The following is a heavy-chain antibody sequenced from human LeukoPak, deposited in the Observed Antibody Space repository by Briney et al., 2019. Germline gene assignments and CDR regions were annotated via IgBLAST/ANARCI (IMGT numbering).Heavy chain of an antibody. CDR2: IRPDGSTF. V-gene: IGHV3-7*01. D-gene: IGHD2-15*01. CDR3: ATTFPYCADGTCAL. Sequence: GGSLRLSCAASGFTLSSYWMTWVRQAPGKGPEWVATIRPDGSTFTYVDAVRGRFTISRDNPKNSLYLQMHSLRADDTAVYYCATTFPYCADGTCALGGQGTLVIVSS. J-gene: IGHJ1*01. CDR1: GFTLSSYW.